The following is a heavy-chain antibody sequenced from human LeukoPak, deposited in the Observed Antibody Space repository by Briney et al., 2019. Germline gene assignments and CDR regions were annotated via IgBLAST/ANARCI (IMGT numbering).Heavy chain of an antibody. CDR3: AKDGGNYYDTDGHYLMRSYMDV. CDR1: GFTFSSYW. D-gene: IGHD3-22*01. J-gene: IGHJ6*04. Sequence: GGSLRLSCAASGFTFSSYWMVWFRQAPGKGLEWVANINQDGSEKNYVDSVKGRFTISRDNAENLLYLQMNSLRAEDTAVYYCAKDGGNYYDTDGHYLMRSYMDVWGKGTTVTVSS. V-gene: IGHV3-7*01. CDR2: INQDGSEK.